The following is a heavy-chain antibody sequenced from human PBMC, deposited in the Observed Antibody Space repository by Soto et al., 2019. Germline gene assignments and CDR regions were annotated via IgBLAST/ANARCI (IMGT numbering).Heavy chain of an antibody. V-gene: IGHV1-46*02. CDR3: AREGAAAARIFDN. J-gene: IGHJ4*02. D-gene: IGHD6-13*01. Sequence: QVQLVQSGAEVRNPGASVKVSCKASGYTFNMYYMHWVRQAPGQGLEWMGVINPNGDSTTYAQKFQGRLSMTRDTSTSTVYMDLTSLRSEDTAVYYCAREGAAAARIFDNWGQGTLVTVSS. CDR2: INPNGDST. CDR1: GYTFNMYY.